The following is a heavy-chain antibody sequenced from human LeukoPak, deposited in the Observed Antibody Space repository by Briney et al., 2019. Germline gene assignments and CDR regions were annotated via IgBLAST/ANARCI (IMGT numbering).Heavy chain of an antibody. V-gene: IGHV1-69*13. Sequence: SVKVSCKASGGTFSSYAISWVRQAPGQGLEWMGGIIPIFGTANYAQKFQGRVTITADESTSTAYMELSSLRSEDTAVYYCASFAQYYYDSSGYYFLDYYYYGMDVWGQGTTVTVSS. J-gene: IGHJ6*02. D-gene: IGHD3-22*01. CDR1: GGTFSSYA. CDR2: IIPIFGTA. CDR3: ASFAQYYYDSSGYYFLDYYYYGMDV.